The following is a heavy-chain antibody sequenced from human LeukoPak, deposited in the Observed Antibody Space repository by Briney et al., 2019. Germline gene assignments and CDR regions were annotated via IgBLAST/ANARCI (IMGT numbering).Heavy chain of an antibody. D-gene: IGHD6-19*01. J-gene: IGHJ4*02. Sequence: GGSLSLSCAASGFTLSSYWMYWVCQAPGKGLVWVSHINSDGSITSYPDSVKGRFTISTDNAKNTLYLQMTSLIAEDTAVYYCARVQRSSSGLYEAGLDYWGQGTLVTVSS. V-gene: IGHV3-74*01. CDR3: ARVQRSSSGLYEAGLDY. CDR2: INSDGSIT. CDR1: GFTLSSYW.